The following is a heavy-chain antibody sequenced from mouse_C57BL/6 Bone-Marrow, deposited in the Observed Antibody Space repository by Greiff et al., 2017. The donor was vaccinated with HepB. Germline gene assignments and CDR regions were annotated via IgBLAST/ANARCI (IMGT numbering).Heavy chain of an antibody. CDR1: GYTFTDYE. Sequence: QVQLQQSGAELVRPGASVTLSCKASGYTFTDYEMHWVKQTPVHGLEWIGAIDPETGGTAYNQKFKGKAILTADKSSSTAYMELRSLTSEDSAVYYCTRCPYYYGSSPMYFDVWGTGTTVTVSS. V-gene: IGHV1-15*01. CDR3: TRCPYYYGSSPMYFDV. CDR2: IDPETGGT. D-gene: IGHD1-1*01. J-gene: IGHJ1*03.